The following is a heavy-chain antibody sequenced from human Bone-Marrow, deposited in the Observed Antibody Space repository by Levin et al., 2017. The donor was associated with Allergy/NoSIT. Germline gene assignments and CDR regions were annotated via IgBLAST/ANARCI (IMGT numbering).Heavy chain of an antibody. CDR2: IKSKTDGGTT. D-gene: IGHD4-17*01. CDR1: GFTFSNAW. CDR3: TVLRVQCLYYFDY. V-gene: IGHV3-15*01. J-gene: IGHJ4*02. Sequence: GGSLRLSCAASGFTFSNAWMSWVRQAPGKGLEWVGRIKSKTDGGTTDYAAPVKGRFTISRDDSKNTLYLQMNSLKTEDTAVYYCTVLRVQCLYYFDYWGQGTLVTVSS.